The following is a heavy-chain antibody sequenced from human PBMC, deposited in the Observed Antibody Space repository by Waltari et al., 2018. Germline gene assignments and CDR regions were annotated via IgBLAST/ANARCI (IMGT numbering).Heavy chain of an antibody. CDR2: INHSGST. Sequence: QVQLQQWGAGLLKPSETLSLTCAVYGGSFSGYYWSWLRQPPGKGLEWIGEINHSGSTNYNPSLKSRVTISVDTSKNQFSLKLSSVTAADTAVYYCARKGIGYYDSSGYSDYWGQGTLVTVSS. CDR1: GGSFSGYY. J-gene: IGHJ4*02. CDR3: ARKGIGYYDSSGYSDY. V-gene: IGHV4-34*01. D-gene: IGHD3-22*01.